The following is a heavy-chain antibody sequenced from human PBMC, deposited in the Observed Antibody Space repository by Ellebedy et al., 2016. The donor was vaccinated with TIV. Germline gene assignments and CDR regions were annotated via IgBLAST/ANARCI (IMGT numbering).Heavy chain of an antibody. V-gene: IGHV3-23*01. J-gene: IGHJ4*02. D-gene: IGHD6-13*01. CDR3: AKEVGAVGVPLFDY. Sequence: GESLKISCAASGFTFRNYAMTWVRQAPGKGLEWASTIVGSGGSTYLADSVKGRFTISRDNSKNTLSLQMFSLGAEDTAIYYCAKEVGAVGVPLFDYWGQGTLVTVSS. CDR1: GFTFRNYA. CDR2: IVGSGGST.